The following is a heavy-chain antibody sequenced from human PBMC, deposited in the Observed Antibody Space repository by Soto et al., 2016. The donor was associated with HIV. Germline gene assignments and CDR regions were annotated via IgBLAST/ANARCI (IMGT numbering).Heavy chain of an antibody. CDR3: ARYPINSGWSSFDY. Sequence: EVQLLESGGGLVQPGGSLRLSCAASGFTFSNYAMTWVRQAPGKGLEWVSAISGSGGSTYYTDSVKGRFTISRDNSKNTLYLQMISLRAEDTAVYYCARYPINSGWSSFDYWGQGTLVTVSS. J-gene: IGHJ4*02. V-gene: IGHV3-23*01. D-gene: IGHD6-19*01. CDR1: GFTFSNYA. CDR2: ISGSGGST.